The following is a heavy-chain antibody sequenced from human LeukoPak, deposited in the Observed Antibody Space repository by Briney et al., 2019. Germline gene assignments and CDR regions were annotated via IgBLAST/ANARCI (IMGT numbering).Heavy chain of an antibody. V-gene: IGHV3-23*01. Sequence: GGSLRLSCAASGFTFSSYAMSWVRQAPGKGLEWVSGISGSGGSTYYADSVKGRFTISRDNAQNSLYLQMNSLRDEDSGVYFCARDRGSYWDGGNDYWGQGTLVTVSS. CDR1: GFTFSSYA. CDR2: ISGSGGST. J-gene: IGHJ4*02. CDR3: ARDRGSYWDGGNDY. D-gene: IGHD1-26*01.